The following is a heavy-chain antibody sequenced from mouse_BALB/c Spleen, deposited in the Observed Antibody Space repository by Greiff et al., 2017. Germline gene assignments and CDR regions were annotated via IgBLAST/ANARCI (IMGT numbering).Heavy chain of an antibody. CDR2: IDPSDSET. V-gene: IGHV1-69*02. CDR3: ARSGGSFAY. CDR1: GYTFTSYW. J-gene: IGHJ3*01. D-gene: IGHD3-1*01. Sequence: QVQLKQPGAELVKPGAPVKLSCKASGYTFTSYWMNWVKQRPGRGLEWIGRIDPSDSETHYNQKFKDKATLTVDKSSSTAYIQLSSLTSEDSAVYYCARSGGSFAYWGQGTLVTVSA.